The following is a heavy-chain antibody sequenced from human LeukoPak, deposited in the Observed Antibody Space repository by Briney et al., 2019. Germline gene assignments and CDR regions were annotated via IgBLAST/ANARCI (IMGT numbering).Heavy chain of an antibody. CDR1: GSTFSSYD. D-gene: IGHD1-14*01. J-gene: IGHJ5*02. V-gene: IGHV3-23*01. Sequence: GGSLRLSCVDSGSTFSSYDMSWVRQIPGKGLEWVSAISASGGSTYYADSVKGRFTISRDNSKSTLYLQMNSLRAEDTAIFYCARDLNRNWFDPWGQGTLVTVSS. CDR2: ISASGGST. CDR3: ARDLNRNWFDP.